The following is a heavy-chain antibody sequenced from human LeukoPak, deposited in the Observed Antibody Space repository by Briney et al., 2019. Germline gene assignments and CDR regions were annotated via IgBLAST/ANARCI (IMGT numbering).Heavy chain of an antibody. V-gene: IGHV1-58*01. D-gene: IGHD1-26*01. J-gene: IGHJ4*02. CDR2: IVVGSGNT. CDR1: GFTFTSSA. CDR3: AAPWYSGSYYEN. Sequence: GTSVNVSCKASGFTFTSSAVQWVRQARGQRLEWIGWIVVGSGNTNYAQKFQERVTITRDMSTSTAYMELSSLRSEDTAVYYCAAPWYSGSYYENWGQGTLVTVSS.